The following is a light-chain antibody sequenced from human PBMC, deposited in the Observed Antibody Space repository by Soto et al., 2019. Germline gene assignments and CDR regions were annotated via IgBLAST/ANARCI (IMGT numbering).Light chain of an antibody. Sequence: EIVLTQSPGTLSLSPGERATLSSRAVQRFGTTYLPWNQQKPGQPPSLPIYGASRRATGIPDRFRGSGSGTDFPLTISRLASEDFAVYYCQQYVRSHLSFDGGTNVE. V-gene: IGKV3-20*01. CDR2: GAS. J-gene: IGKJ4*01. CDR3: QQYVRSHLS. CDR1: QRFGTTY.